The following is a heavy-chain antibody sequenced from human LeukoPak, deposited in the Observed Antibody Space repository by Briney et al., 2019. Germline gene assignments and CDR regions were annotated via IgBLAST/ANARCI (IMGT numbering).Heavy chain of an antibody. CDR2: IYHSGST. V-gene: IGHV4-30-2*01. D-gene: IGHD2-2*01. CDR3: ARGSAAMWAWFDP. CDR1: GGSINSGGYS. J-gene: IGHJ5*02. Sequence: SETLSLTCAVSGGSINSGGYSWSWIRQPPGKGLEWLGYIYHSGSTYYNPSLKSRVTISVGRSKNQFSLKLSSVTAADSALYYCARGSAAMWAWFDPWGQGTLVTVSS.